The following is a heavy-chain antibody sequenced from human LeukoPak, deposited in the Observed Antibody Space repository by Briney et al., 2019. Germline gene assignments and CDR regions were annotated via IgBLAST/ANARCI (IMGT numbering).Heavy chain of an antibody. D-gene: IGHD4-23*01. CDR2: INHSGST. CDR3: ARHQSPDDYGGNSDDAFDI. V-gene: IGHV4-34*01. CDR1: GGSFSGYY. J-gene: IGHJ3*02. Sequence: SETLSLTCAVYGGSFSGYYWSWIRQPPGKGLEWIGEINHSGSTNYNPSLKSRVTISVDTSKNQFSLKLSSVTAADTAVYYCARHQSPDDYGGNSDDAFDIWGQGTMVTVSS.